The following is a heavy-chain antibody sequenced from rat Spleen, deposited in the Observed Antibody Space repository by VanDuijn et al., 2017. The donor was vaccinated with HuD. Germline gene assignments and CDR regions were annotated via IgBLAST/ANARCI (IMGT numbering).Heavy chain of an antibody. CDR3: ARGIATISRVTDYFDY. CDR1: GFTFSSFA. CDR2: ISTSGGST. Sequence: VQLVESGGGLVQPGRSLKLSCAASGFTFSSFAMAWVRQAPTKGLEWVASISTSGGSTYYRDSVKGRFTISRDNAKSTLYLQMSKLGSEDTAIYYCARGIATISRVTDYFDYWGQGVMVTVSS. D-gene: IGHD1-2*01. J-gene: IGHJ2*01. V-gene: IGHV5-46*01.